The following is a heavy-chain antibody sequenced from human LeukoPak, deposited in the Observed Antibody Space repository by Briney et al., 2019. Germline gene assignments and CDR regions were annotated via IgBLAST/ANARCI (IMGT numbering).Heavy chain of an antibody. J-gene: IGHJ1*01. CDR1: GFTFSSYG. D-gene: IGHD6-19*01. V-gene: IGHV3-23*01. CDR3: AKVVFRQWLVLGYFQH. Sequence: GGSPRLSCAASGFTFSSYGMSWVRQAPGKGLEWVSAISGSGGSTYYADSVKGRFTISRDNSKNTLYLQMNSLRAEDTAVYYCAKVVFRQWLVLGYFQHWGQGTLVTVSS. CDR2: ISGSGGST.